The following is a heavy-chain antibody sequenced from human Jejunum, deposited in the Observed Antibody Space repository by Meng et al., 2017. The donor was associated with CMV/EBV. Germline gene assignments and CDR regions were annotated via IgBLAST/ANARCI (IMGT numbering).Heavy chain of an antibody. CDR3: AYRRGGGSGWNWFGP. CDR2: IYWDDDI. J-gene: IGHJ5*02. CDR1: GFPLTPNGVG. Sequence: QIPLQVSRPTLGKPPQTPTLTCPSPGFPLTPNGVGVGWIRRPPGKALEWLALIYWDDDIHYSPSLKNRLTIIKDTSKNRVVLIMTDMDPVDTATYYCAYRRGGGSGWNWFGPWGQGTLVTVSS. V-gene: IGHV2-5*02. D-gene: IGHD6-19*01.